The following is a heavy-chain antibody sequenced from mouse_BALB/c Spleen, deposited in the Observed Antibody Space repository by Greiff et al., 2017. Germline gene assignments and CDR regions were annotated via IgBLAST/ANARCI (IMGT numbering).Heavy chain of an antibody. Sequence: EVKVVESGGDLVKPGGSLKLSCAASGFTFSSYGMSWVRQTPDKRLEWVATISSGGSYTYYPDSVKGRFTISRDNAKNTLYLQMSSLTSEDTAMYYCARQGSNYRDYYAMDYWGQGTSVTVSS. J-gene: IGHJ4*01. CDR3: ARQGSNYRDYYAMDY. D-gene: IGHD2-5*01. CDR1: GFTFSSYG. CDR2: ISSGGSYT. V-gene: IGHV5-6*01.